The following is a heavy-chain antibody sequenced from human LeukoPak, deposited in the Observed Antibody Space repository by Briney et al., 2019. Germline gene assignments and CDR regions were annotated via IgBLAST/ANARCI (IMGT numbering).Heavy chain of an antibody. D-gene: IGHD5-18*01. CDR2: INHSGST. CDR3: AREGEYSYGYGDY. V-gene: IGHV4-34*01. Sequence: PSETLSLTCAVYGGSFSGYYWSWIRQPPGKRLEWIGEINHSGSTNYNPSLQSRVTISVDTSKNQSSLKLSSVTAADTAVYYCAREGEYSYGYGDYWGQGTLVTVSS. J-gene: IGHJ4*02. CDR1: GGSFSGYY.